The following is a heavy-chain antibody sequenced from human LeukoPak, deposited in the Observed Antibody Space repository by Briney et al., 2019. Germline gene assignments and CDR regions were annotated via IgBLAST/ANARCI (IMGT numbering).Heavy chain of an antibody. Sequence: SETLSLTSTVSGASIGFYYWSWIRQPPGKGLEWIGYIYFSGTRNYNPSLKSRVTISGDTSKSQFSLKLSSVTAADTAVYYCARHVSGWYPLLDHWGQGILVAVSS. J-gene: IGHJ4*02. CDR2: IYFSGTR. V-gene: IGHV4-59*08. CDR3: ARHVSGWYPLLDH. D-gene: IGHD6-19*01. CDR1: GASIGFYY.